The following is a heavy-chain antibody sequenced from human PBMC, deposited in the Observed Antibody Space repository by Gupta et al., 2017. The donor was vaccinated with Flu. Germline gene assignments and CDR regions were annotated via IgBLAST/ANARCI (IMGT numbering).Heavy chain of an antibody. CDR1: GGPFASHT. D-gene: IGHD2-2*01. CDR3: AGEDSVVVPAAIGWFDP. J-gene: IGHJ5*02. Sequence: QVRLVQSGAEVQKPGSSVKVSCKPSGGPFASHTITWGRQAPGQGLEWMGRIITNLGITSLAKRFQGRLTMTADISTNTAYMELSSLRSGDTAGDYCAGEDSVVVPAAIGWFDPWGQGTLVTVSS. CDR2: IITNLGIT. V-gene: IGHV1-69*08.